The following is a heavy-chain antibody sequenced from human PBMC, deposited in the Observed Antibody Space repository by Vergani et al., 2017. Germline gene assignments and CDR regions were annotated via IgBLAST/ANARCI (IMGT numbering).Heavy chain of an antibody. CDR1: GFTVSSNY. D-gene: IGHD3-3*01. J-gene: IGHJ4*02. CDR2: IYSGGST. V-gene: IGHV3-53*01. CDR3: ARERGGVVRFLAEDYFDY. Sequence: EVQLVESGGGLVKPGGSLRLSCAASGFTVSSNYMSWVRQAPGKGLEWVSVIYSGGSTYYADSVKGRFTISRDNSKNTLYLQMNSLRAEDTAVYYCARERGGVVRFLAEDYFDYWGQGTLVTVSS.